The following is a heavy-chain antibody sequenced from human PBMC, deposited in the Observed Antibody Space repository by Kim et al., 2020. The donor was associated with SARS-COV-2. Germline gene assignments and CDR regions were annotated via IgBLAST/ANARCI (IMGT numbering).Heavy chain of an antibody. D-gene: IGHD2-2*03. CDR1: GFTFSSYG. CDR2: IWYDGSNK. Sequence: GGSLRLSCAASGFTFSSYGMHWVRQAPGKGLEWVAVIWYDGSNKYYADSVKGRFTISRDNSKNTLYLQMNSLRAEDTAVYYCASDRTRGYGITHQPEYWGQGTLVTVSS. V-gene: IGHV3-33*01. J-gene: IGHJ4*02. CDR3: ASDRTRGYGITHQPEY.